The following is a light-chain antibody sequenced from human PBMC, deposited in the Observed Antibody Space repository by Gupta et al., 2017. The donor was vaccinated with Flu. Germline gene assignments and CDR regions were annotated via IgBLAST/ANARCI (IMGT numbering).Light chain of an antibody. J-gene: IGLJ2*01. CDR2: GEN. CDR3: AAWDDNLNAWI. V-gene: IGLV1-44*01. CDR1: TSNIESNT. Sequence: QSGLTQPSSVSGTPGQRVTISCSGSTSNIESNTVTWYRQLPGAAPKLLVYGENQRPSGGPDRFSGSESGPSASLAISGLQSEDEAHYYCAAWDDNLNAWIFGGGTELTVL.